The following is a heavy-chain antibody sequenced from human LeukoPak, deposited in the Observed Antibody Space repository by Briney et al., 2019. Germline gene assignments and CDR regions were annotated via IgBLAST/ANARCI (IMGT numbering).Heavy chain of an antibody. CDR1: GFTFSSYW. Sequence: PGGSLRLSCAASGFTFSSYWMSWVRQAPGKGLEWVANIKQDGSDKYYMDSVKGRFTISRDNSKNTLYPQMNSLRAEDTAVYYCARDLEDVGYSGYDFQGATTSSWGQGTLVTVSS. CDR3: ARDLEDVGYSGYDFQGATTSS. CDR2: IKQDGSDK. V-gene: IGHV3-7*01. D-gene: IGHD5-12*01. J-gene: IGHJ5*02.